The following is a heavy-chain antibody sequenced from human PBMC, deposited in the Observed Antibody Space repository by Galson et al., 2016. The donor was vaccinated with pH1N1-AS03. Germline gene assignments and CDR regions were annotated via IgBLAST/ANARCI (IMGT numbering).Heavy chain of an antibody. CDR1: VFSFILPL. CDR2: ISVSKTYI. CDR3: ARDMGYSAYLDS. V-gene: IGHV3-21*01. J-gene: IGHJ4*02. D-gene: IGHD5-12*01. Sequence: SLRLSCAASVFSFILPLINWVLQSPGKGLDWFASISVSKTYIYYSASLNCRFTISRDNAKNSVYLQMNSLRAEDTAVYYCARDMGYSAYLDSWGQGTLVTVYS.